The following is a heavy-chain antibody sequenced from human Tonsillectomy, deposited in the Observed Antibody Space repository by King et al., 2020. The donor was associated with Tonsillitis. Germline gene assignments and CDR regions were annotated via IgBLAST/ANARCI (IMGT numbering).Heavy chain of an antibody. CDR2: ISYDGRYE. J-gene: IGHJ6*02. V-gene: IGHV3-30*18. D-gene: IGHD6-13*01. CDR1: RFTFSSYG. CDR3: ANPTREATAWYYYYYYGMDV. Sequence: VQLVESGGGVVQPGRSLRLSCAASRFTFSSYGMHWVRQAPGKGLEWVAVISYDGRYEDYADSVKGRFTISRDNSKNTLYLQMNSLRPEDTAVYYCANPTREATAWYYYYYYGMDVWGQGTAVIVSS.